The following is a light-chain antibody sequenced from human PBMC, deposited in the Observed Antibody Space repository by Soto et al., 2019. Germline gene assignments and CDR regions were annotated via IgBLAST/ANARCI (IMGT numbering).Light chain of an antibody. J-gene: IGKJ5*01. V-gene: IGKV2-28*01. CDR2: LGS. Sequence: DIVMTQSPLSLPVTPGEPASISCRSSQSLLYSNGNNYLDWYLQKPGQSPQLLIFLGSNRAPGVPDRFSGSGSGTYFTLKISRVEAEDVGVYYCMQALQAPSITFGQGTRLEIK. CDR1: QSLLYSNGNNY. CDR3: MQALQAPSIT.